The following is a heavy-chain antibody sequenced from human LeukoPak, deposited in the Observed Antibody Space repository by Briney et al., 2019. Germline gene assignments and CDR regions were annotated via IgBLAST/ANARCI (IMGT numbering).Heavy chain of an antibody. J-gene: IGHJ4*02. V-gene: IGHV3-23*01. CDR2: ISGSGTGT. CDR3: AKEGGTGTRFDY. D-gene: IGHD1-7*01. CDR1: GFTFSSSA. Sequence: GGSLRLSCAASGFTFSSSAMSWVRQAPGKGLYWVSAISGSGTGTYYADSVKGRFTISRDNSKNALYLQMNSLRAEDTAVYYCAKEGGTGTRFDYWGQGALVTVSS.